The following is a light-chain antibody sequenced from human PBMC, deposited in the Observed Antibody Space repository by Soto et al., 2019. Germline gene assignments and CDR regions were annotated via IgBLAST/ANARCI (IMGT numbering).Light chain of an antibody. V-gene: IGKV3-20*01. Sequence: ELVLTQSPGTLSLPPGEGATVSCRASQSVSRGHLAWYQQKPGQAPRLLIYDASSRASGVPDRFGGSGSGSDFPLTSSRLETEDSAVYFCQQYGVSSPGTFGQGTKVEI. CDR1: QSVSRGH. CDR3: QQYGVSSPGT. J-gene: IGKJ1*01. CDR2: DAS.